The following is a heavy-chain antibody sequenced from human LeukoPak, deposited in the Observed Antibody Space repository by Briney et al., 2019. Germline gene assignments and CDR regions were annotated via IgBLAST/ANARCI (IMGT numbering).Heavy chain of an antibody. D-gene: IGHD3-10*01. J-gene: IGHJ4*02. CDR2: ISSSSSYI. V-gene: IGHV3-21*01. CDR3: ARTGDPLYYYGSGSYPKAGGPPDY. Sequence: PGGSLRLSCAASGFTFSSYSMNWVRQAPGKGLEWVSSISSSSSYIYYADSVKGRFTISRDNSKNTLYLQMNSLRPEDTAVYYCARTGDPLYYYGSGSYPKAGGPPDYWGQGTLVTVSS. CDR1: GFTFSSYS.